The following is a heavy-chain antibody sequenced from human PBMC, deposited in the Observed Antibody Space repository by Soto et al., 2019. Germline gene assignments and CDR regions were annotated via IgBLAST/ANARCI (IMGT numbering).Heavy chain of an antibody. V-gene: IGHV3-9*01. D-gene: IGHD1-20*01. CDR1: GFTFDDYA. J-gene: IGHJ6*02. CDR2: ISWNSGSI. CDR3: ARDLEGNWSGDV. Sequence: EVQLVESGGGLVQPGRSLRLSCAASGFTFDDYAMHWVRQAPGKGLEWVSGISWNSGSIGYADSVKGRFTISRDNAKNSLYLQMNSLRAEDTALYYCARDLEGNWSGDVWGQGTTVTVSS.